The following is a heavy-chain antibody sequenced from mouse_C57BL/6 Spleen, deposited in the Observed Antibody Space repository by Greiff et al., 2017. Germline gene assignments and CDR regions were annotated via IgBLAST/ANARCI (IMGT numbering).Heavy chain of an antibody. J-gene: IGHJ2*01. D-gene: IGHD2-2*01. CDR1: GYTFTSYW. Sequence: QVQLQQPGAELVRPGSSVKLSCKASGYTFTSYWMDLVKQRPGQGLEWIGNIYPSDSETHYNQKFKDKATLTVDKSSSTAYMQLSSLTSADSAVYYCAREGLMVTTVFDYWGQGTTLTVSS. CDR3: AREGLMVTTVFDY. V-gene: IGHV1-61*01. CDR2: IYPSDSET.